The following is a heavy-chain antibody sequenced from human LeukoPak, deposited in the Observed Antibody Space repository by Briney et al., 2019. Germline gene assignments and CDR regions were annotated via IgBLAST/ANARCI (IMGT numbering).Heavy chain of an antibody. CDR3: ATEDGVN. Sequence: ASVKVSCQASGYNFITIATSWVRQAPGQGLEWMGRINPSNSGTNYAQKFQGRVTMTRDTSISTAYMELSRLRSDDTAVYYCATEDGVNWGQGTLVTVSS. CDR1: GYNFITIA. CDR2: INPSNSGT. D-gene: IGHD3-10*01. J-gene: IGHJ4*02. V-gene: IGHV1-2*06.